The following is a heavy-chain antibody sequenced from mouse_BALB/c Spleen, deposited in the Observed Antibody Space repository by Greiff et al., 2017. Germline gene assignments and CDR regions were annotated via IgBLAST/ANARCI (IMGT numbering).Heavy chain of an antibody. Sequence: DVKLQESGPGLVKPSQSLSLTCSVTGYSITSGYYWNWIRQFPGNKLEWMGYISYDGSNNYNPSLKNRISITRDTSKNQFFLKLNSVTTEDTATYYCARRNYGSLDYWGQGTTLTVSS. CDR1: GYSITSGYY. D-gene: IGHD1-1*01. CDR2: ISYDGSN. CDR3: ARRNYGSLDY. V-gene: IGHV3-6*02. J-gene: IGHJ2*01.